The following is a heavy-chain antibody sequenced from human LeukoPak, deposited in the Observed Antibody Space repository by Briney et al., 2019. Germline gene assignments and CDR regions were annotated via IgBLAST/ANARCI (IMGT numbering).Heavy chain of an antibody. D-gene: IGHD3-3*01. J-gene: IGHJ5*02. CDR2: IYHSGST. CDR1: GYSISSGYY. CDR3: ARHLGFTIFGVVIRAKWFDP. Sequence: SKTPSLTCAVSGYSISSGYYWGWIRQPPGKGLEWIGSIYHSGSTYYNPSLKSRVTISVDTSKNQFSLKLSSVTAADTAVYYCARHLGFTIFGVVIRAKWFDPWGQGTLVTVSS. V-gene: IGHV4-38-2*01.